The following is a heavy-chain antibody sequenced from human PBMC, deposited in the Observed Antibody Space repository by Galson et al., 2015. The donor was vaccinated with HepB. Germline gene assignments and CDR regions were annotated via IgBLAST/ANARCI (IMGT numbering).Heavy chain of an antibody. CDR1: GYTFTSYG. CDR2: INPYNGSI. D-gene: IGHD3-10*01. V-gene: IGHV1-18*04. CDR3: ARGPWFGELTGILVPQH. J-gene: IGHJ1*01. Sequence: SVKVSCKASGYTFTSYGITWVRQAPGQGLEWVGWINPYNGSINYAQKFQGRVTMTTDTSTAYMELRSLRSDDTAVYYCARGPWFGELTGILVPQHWGQGTLVTGSS.